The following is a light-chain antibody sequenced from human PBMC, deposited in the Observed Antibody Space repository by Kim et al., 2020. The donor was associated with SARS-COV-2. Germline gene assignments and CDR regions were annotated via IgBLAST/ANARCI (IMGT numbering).Light chain of an antibody. CDR2: RDD. CDR3: QTWASGTVV. J-gene: IGLJ2*01. Sequence: SYELTQPPSLSVSPGQTATITCFGDILGGKFASWYQQRPGQSPLLVIYRDDTRASNIPERFSGSNSGNTATLTISGTQTLDEADYYCQTWASGTVVFGGG. CDR1: ILGGKF. V-gene: IGLV3-1*01.